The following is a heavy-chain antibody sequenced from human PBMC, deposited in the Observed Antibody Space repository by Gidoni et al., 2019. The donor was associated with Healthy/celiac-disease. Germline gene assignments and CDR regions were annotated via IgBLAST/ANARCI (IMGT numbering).Heavy chain of an antibody. J-gene: IGHJ6*02. CDR1: GYTFTSYA. Sequence: QVQLVRSGAEVKKPGAAVKVSCKASGYTFTSYASSWVRQGHGQGLEWRGWISAYNGNTNYAQKLQGRVTRTTDTSTSTAYMELRSLRSDDTAVYYCARNYRSTMVRGDYSYCMDVWGQGTTVTVSS. CDR2: ISAYNGNT. CDR3: ARNYRSTMVRGDYSYCMDV. D-gene: IGHD3-10*01. V-gene: IGHV1-18*01.